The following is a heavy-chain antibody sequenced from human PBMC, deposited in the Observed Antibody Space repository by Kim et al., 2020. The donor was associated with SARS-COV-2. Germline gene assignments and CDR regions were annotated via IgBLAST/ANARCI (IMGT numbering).Heavy chain of an antibody. Sequence: NYARKFRGRITITADKSSTTGYMDLSSLRSEDTAVYFCARSSGLYGLDVWGQGTTVIVSS. J-gene: IGHJ6*02. V-gene: IGHV1-69*02. D-gene: IGHD3-10*01. CDR3: ARSSGLYGLDV.